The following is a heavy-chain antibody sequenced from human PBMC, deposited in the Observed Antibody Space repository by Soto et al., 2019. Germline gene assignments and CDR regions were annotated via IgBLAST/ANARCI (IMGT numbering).Heavy chain of an antibody. Sequence: GASAEVSSKASRYTFTGRSMHSGRQAPGKRLEWMGWINPNSGGTNYAQNFQGWVTMTRDTSISTAYMELSRLRSDDTALYYCARGIGGVAGNYFDFWGKGTLVPGSS. CDR2: INPNSGGT. D-gene: IGHD6-19*01. CDR1: RYTFTGRS. CDR3: ARGIGGVAGNYFDF. J-gene: IGHJ4*02. V-gene: IGHV1-2*04.